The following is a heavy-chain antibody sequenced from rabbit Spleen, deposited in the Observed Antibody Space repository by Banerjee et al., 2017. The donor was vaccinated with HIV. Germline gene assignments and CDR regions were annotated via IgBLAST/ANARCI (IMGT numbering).Heavy chain of an antibody. D-gene: IGHD2-1*01. Sequence: QEQLEESGGDLVKPEGSLTLTCTASGFSFDSYYVMCWVRKAPGKGLEWIACIYNGDGSAYYASWVYGRFTISKTSATTVTLQMTSLTAADTATYFGATYVDSDGGFNLWGPGTLVTVS. CDR1: GFSFDSYYV. J-gene: IGHJ4*01. V-gene: IGHV1S45*01. CDR2: IYNGDGSA. CDR3: ATYVDSDGGFNL.